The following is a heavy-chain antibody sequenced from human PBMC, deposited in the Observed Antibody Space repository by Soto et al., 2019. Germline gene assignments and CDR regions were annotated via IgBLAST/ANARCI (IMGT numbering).Heavy chain of an antibody. D-gene: IGHD3-10*01. CDR3: ARGGSGSYLFDY. V-gene: IGHV1-69*01. CDR1: GGTFSSYA. Sequence: QVQLVQSGAEVKKPGSSVKVSCKASGGTFSSYAISWVRQAPGQGLEWMGGIIPIFGTANYAQKFQGRVTITADETKSTDYMELSSLRSEDTAVYYCARGGSGSYLFDYWGQGTLVTVSS. J-gene: IGHJ4*02. CDR2: IIPIFGTA.